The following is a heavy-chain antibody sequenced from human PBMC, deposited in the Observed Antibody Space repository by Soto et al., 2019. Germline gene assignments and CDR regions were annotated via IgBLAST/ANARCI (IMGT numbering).Heavy chain of an antibody. CDR3: ARSRGRGWLQLNDY. CDR2: IYYSGST. Sequence: QLQLQESGPGLVKPSETLSLTCTVSGGAISSSTYYWGWIRQPPGKGLEWIGSIYYSGSTYYNPSLKSRVTISVDTSKNQFSLKLSSVTVADTAVYYCARSRGRGWLQLNDYWGQGTLVTVSS. J-gene: IGHJ4*02. D-gene: IGHD5-12*01. CDR1: GGAISSSTYY. V-gene: IGHV4-39*01.